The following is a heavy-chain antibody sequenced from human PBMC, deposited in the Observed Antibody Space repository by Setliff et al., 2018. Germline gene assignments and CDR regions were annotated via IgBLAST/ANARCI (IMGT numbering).Heavy chain of an antibody. Sequence: PSETLSLTCAVSGYSISSDHYWGWIRQPPGKGLEWIGSIYHSGSAYYNPSLKSRVTISVDTSKNQFSLKLSSVTAADRAVYYCARDGGNGYGVDAYAGGGFDTWGQGTMVTVS. V-gene: IGHV4-38-2*02. J-gene: IGHJ3*02. CDR2: IYHSGSA. CDR1: GYSISSDHY. D-gene: IGHD5-18*01. CDR3: ARDGGNGYGVDAYAGGGFDT.